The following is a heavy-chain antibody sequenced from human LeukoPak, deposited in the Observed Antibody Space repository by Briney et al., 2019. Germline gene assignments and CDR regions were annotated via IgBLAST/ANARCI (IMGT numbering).Heavy chain of an antibody. CDR1: GFTVSSNY. J-gene: IGHJ4*02. V-gene: IGHV3-53*01. CDR3: ARQYYYDISGYYY. D-gene: IGHD3-22*01. CDR2: IYSGGNT. Sequence: GGSLRLSCAASGFTVSSNYMNWVRQAPGKGLEWVSVIYSGGNTYYADSVKGRITISRDNSKNTLYLQMNSLRAEDTAVYYCARQYYYDISGYYYWGQGTLVTVSS.